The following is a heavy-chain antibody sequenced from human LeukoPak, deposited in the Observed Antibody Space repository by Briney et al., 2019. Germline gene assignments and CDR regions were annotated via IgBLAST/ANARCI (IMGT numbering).Heavy chain of an antibody. V-gene: IGHV1-2*02. D-gene: IGHD3-10*01. CDR1: GYTFTGYY. CDR3: ARDQITMVRGVIIRCGMDV. CDR2: INPNSGGT. Sequence: ASVKVSCKASGYTFTGYYMHWVRQAPGQGLERMGWINPNSGGTNYAQKFQGRVTMTRDTSISTAYMELSRLRSDDTAVYYCARDQITMVRGVIIRCGMDVWGQGTTVTVSS. J-gene: IGHJ6*02.